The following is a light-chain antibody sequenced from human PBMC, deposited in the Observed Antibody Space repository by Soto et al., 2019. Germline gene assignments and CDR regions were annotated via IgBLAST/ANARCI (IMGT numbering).Light chain of an antibody. J-gene: IGLJ2*01. CDR2: EGS. Sequence: QSALTPPASVSGSPGRSITISCTGTSSDVGSYNLVSWYQQHPGKAPKLMIYEGSKRPSGVSNRVSGSKSGNTASLTISGLQAEDEADYYCCSYAGSSTHVVFGGGTKLTVL. CDR1: SSDVGSYNL. CDR3: CSYAGSSTHVV. V-gene: IGLV2-23*01.